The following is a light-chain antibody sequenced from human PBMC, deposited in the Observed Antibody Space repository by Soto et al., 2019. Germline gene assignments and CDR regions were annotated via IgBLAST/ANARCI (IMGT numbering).Light chain of an antibody. J-gene: IGKJ3*01. V-gene: IGKV1-27*01. CDR2: AAF. CDR3: QKYNSAPRSFT. Sequence: DIQMTQYPSSLSASVGDRVTISCRAIQDIGNYLAWYQQRPGRVPKLLIYAAFTLQSGFPSRFSGRRSGTDCSLTIRSLQPEDVATSYCQKYNSAPRSFTFGPGTKVDIK. CDR1: QDIGNY.